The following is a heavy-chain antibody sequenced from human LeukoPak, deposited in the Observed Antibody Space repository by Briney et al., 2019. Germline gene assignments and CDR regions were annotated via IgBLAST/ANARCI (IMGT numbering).Heavy chain of an antibody. V-gene: IGHV1-18*01. CDR1: GYTFTSYG. J-gene: IGHJ4*02. D-gene: IGHD3-10*01. Sequence: ASVKVSCKASGYTFTSYGISWVRQAPGQGLEWMGWISAYNGNTNYAQKLQGRVTMTTDTSTSTAYMELRSLRSDDTAVYYCGRAAGSGSYYNSGFDYWGQGTLVTVSS. CDR2: ISAYNGNT. CDR3: GRAAGSGSYYNSGFDY.